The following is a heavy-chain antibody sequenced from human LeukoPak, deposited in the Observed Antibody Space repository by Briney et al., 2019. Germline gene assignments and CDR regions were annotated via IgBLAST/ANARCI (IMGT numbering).Heavy chain of an antibody. Sequence: GASVKVSCKASGYTFTGYYMHRVRQAPGQGLEWMGWINPNSGGTNYAQKFQGRVTMTRDTSISTAYMELSRLRSDDTAVYYCARVYSSSWYFGYWGQGTLVTVSS. D-gene: IGHD6-13*01. CDR1: GYTFTGYY. V-gene: IGHV1-2*02. CDR2: INPNSGGT. J-gene: IGHJ4*02. CDR3: ARVYSSSWYFGY.